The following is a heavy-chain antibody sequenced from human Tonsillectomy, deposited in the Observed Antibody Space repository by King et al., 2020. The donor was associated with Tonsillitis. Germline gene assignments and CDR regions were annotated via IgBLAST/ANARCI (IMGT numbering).Heavy chain of an antibody. D-gene: IGHD5-18*01. Sequence: VQLVESGGGVVQPGRSLRLSCAASGFTFSSYAMHWVRQAPGKGLEWVAVISYDGSNKYYAGSVKGRFTISRDSSKNTLYLQMNSLRAEDTAVYYCAGVTVGGGYSYGSQGAFDYWGQGTLVTVSS. CDR2: ISYDGSNK. J-gene: IGHJ4*02. CDR1: GFTFSSYA. CDR3: AGVTVGGGYSYGSQGAFDY. V-gene: IGHV3-30*01.